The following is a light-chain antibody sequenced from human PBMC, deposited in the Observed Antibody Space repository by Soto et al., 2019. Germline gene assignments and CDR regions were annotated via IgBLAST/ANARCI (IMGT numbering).Light chain of an antibody. CDR3: QQRSNWPPVT. CDR1: QSVSSY. Sequence: EIVLTQSPATLSLSPGERATLSYRASQSVSSYLAWYQQKPGQAPRLLIYDASNRATGIQDRFSGSRSGTDFTLTISSLEPEDFAVYYCQQRSNWPPVTFGGGTKVEIK. J-gene: IGKJ4*01. V-gene: IGKV3-11*01. CDR2: DAS.